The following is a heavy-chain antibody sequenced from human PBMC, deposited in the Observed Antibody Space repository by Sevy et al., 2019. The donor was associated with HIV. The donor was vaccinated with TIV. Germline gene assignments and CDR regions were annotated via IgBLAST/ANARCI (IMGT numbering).Heavy chain of an antibody. D-gene: IGHD6-13*01. CDR3: AKNTAAVGTGGFDY. CDR1: GFTFSYSG. CDR2: IQYDGNNK. J-gene: IGHJ4*02. Sequence: GGSLRLSCAASGFTFSYSGMHWVRQAPGQGLEWVTFIQYDGNNKYYADSVKGRFTISRDNSKTTLYLQMNSLRSDDTAVYYCAKNTAAVGTGGFDYWGQGTLVTVSS. V-gene: IGHV3-30*02.